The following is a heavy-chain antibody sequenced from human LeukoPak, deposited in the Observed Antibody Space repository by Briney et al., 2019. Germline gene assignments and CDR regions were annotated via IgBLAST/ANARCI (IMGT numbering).Heavy chain of an antibody. V-gene: IGHV5-51*01. D-gene: IGHD1-26*01. J-gene: IGHJ5*02. CDR1: GYSFTSYW. Sequence: GESLKISCKGSGYSFTSYWIGWVRQMPGKGLEWMGIIYPGDSDTRYSPSFQGQVTISADKSISTAYLQWSSLKASDTAMYYCARSDSGSYSPAWFDPWGQGTLVTVSS. CDR3: ARSDSGSYSPAWFDP. CDR2: IYPGDSDT.